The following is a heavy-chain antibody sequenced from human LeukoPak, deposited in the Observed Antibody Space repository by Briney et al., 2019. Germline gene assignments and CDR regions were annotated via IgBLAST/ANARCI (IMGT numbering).Heavy chain of an antibody. Sequence: GGSLRLSCAASGSTVSSNYMSWVRQAPGKGLEWVSVIYSGGSTYYADSVKGRFTISRDNSKNTLYLQMNSLRAEDTAVYYCARSHMSRGGGSCYIDYWGQGTLVTVSS. V-gene: IGHV3-53*01. CDR3: ARSHMSRGGGSCYIDY. CDR1: GSTVSSNY. D-gene: IGHD2-15*01. J-gene: IGHJ4*02. CDR2: IYSGGST.